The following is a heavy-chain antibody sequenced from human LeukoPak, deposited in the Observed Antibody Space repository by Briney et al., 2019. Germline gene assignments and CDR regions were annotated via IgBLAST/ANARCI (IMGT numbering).Heavy chain of an antibody. J-gene: IGHJ4*02. V-gene: IGHV3-21*01. Sequence: PGGSLRLSCAASGFTFSSYSMNWVRQAPGKGLEWVSSIISSSSYIHYADSVKGRFTISRDNAKNSLYLQMNSLRAEDTAVYYCAREDIVVVPAATVPTFDYWGQGTLVTVSS. CDR3: AREDIVVVPAATVPTFDY. CDR2: IISSSSYI. CDR1: GFTFSSYS. D-gene: IGHD2-2*01.